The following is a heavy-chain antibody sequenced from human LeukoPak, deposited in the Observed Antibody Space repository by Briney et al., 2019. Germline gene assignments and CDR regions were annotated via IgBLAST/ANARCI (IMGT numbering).Heavy chain of an antibody. CDR2: IIPIFGTA. J-gene: IGHJ4*02. D-gene: IGHD3-22*01. V-gene: IGHV1-69*13. CDR3: ARDGYYYDSSGYYTI. CDR1: GGTSSSYA. Sequence: ASVKVSCKASGGTSSSYAISWVRQAPGQGLEWMGGIIPIFGTANYAQKFQGRVTITADESTSTAYMELSSLRSEDTAVYYCARDGYYYDSSGYYTIWGQGTLVTVSS.